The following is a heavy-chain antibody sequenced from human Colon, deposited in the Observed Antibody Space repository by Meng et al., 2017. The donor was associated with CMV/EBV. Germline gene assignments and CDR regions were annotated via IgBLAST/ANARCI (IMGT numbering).Heavy chain of an antibody. CDR3: AGGYYGSGGFALDY. D-gene: IGHD3-22*01. Sequence: ASGFTASTNCMGWVRQAPGKGLQWVSFVDHDGTTYYADSVKGRFIISRDISKNTLYLQLNSLRAEDTAIYSCAGGYYGSGGFALDYWGQGTLVTVSS. V-gene: IGHV3-53*01. CDR1: GFTASTNC. J-gene: IGHJ4*02. CDR2: VDHDGTT.